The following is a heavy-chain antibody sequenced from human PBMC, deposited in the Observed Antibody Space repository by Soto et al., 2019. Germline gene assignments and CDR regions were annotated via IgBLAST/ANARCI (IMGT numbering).Heavy chain of an antibody. V-gene: IGHV6-1*01. CDR1: GDSVSSNSAA. Sequence: SQTLSLTCAISGDSVSSNSAAWNWIRQSPSRGLGWLGRTYYRSKGYNDYAVSMKSRITINPDTSKNQFSLQLNSVAAEYTAVYYWASDLWGGYYYYGMDVWGQGTTVTVSS. J-gene: IGHJ6*02. CDR3: ASDLWGGYYYYGMDV. D-gene: IGHD7-27*01. CDR2: TYYRSKGYN.